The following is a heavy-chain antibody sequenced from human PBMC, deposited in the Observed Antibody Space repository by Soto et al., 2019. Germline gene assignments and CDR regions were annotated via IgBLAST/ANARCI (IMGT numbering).Heavy chain of an antibody. CDR1: GFTFSSYD. V-gene: IGHV3-30*18. CDR3: AKSGYSYGRWRGQSYYYYGMDV. Sequence: QVQLVESGGGVVQPGRSLRLSCAASGFTFSSYDMHWVRQAPGKGLEWVAVISYDGSNKYYADSVKGRFTISRDNSKNTLYLQMNSLRAEDTAVYYCAKSGYSYGRWRGQSYYYYGMDVWGQGTTVTVSS. D-gene: IGHD5-18*01. J-gene: IGHJ6*02. CDR2: ISYDGSNK.